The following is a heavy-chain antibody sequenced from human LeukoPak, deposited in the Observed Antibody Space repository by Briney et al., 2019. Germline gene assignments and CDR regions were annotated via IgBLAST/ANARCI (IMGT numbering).Heavy chain of an antibody. CDR1: DDSIYDYY. V-gene: IGHV4-59*01. CDR3: AGMRITTPTVRTLDY. CDR2: IYYSGST. J-gene: IGHJ4*02. Sequence: SETLSLTCTISDDSIYDYYWSWLRQPPGQGLEWIGYIYYSGSTNYNPSLESRVTISVDTSKNQFSLNLSAVTAADTAVYYCAGMRITTPTVRTLDYWGQGTLVTVSS. D-gene: IGHD1-14*01.